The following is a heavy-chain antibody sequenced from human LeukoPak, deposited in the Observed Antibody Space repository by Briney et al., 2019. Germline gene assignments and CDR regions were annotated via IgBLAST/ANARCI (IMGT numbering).Heavy chain of an antibody. J-gene: IGHJ4*02. Sequence: SETLSLTCTVSGGSISSSSYYWGWIRQPPGKGLEWIGSIYYSGSTYYNPSLKCRVTISVDASKNQFSLKLSSVTAADTAVYYCARIPMAGPDYWGQGTLVTVSS. CDR1: GGSISSSSYY. CDR3: ARIPMAGPDY. D-gene: IGHD6-19*01. CDR2: IYYSGST. V-gene: IGHV4-39*01.